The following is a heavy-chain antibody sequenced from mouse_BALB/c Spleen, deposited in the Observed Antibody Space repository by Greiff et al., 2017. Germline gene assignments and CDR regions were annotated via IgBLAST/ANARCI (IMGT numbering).Heavy chain of an antibody. CDR1: GFSLTSYG. CDR3: ARNLDGNYGNYAMDY. D-gene: IGHD2-1*01. J-gene: IGHJ4*01. V-gene: IGHV2-2*02. CDR2: IWSGGST. Sequence: QVQLQQSGPGLVQPSQSLSITCTVSGFSLTSYGVHWVRQSPGKGLEWLGVIWSGGSTDYNAAFISRLSVSKDNSKSQVFFKMNSLQANDTAIYYCARNLDGNYGNYAMDYWGQGTSVTVSS.